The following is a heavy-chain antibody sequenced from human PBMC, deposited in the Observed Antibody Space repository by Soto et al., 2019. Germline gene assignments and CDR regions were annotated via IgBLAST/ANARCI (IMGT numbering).Heavy chain of an antibody. J-gene: IGHJ4*02. CDR3: PKDGSFYGDYVGPFFDY. CDR1: GFTFSSYG. D-gene: IGHD4-17*01. Sequence: PGGSLRLSXAASGFTFSSYGMHWVRQAPGKGLEWVAVISYDGSNKYYADSVKGRFTISRDNSKNTLYLQMNSLRAEDTAVYYCPKDGSFYGDYVGPFFDYWGQGTLVTVSS. V-gene: IGHV3-30*18. CDR2: ISYDGSNK.